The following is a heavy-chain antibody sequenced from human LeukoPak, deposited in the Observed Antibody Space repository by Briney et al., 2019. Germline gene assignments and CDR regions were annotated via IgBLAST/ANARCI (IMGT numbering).Heavy chain of an antibody. CDR1: GGSISSSSYY. CDR3: AREVVPAATSPFDY. CDR2: IYYSGST. V-gene: IGHV4-39*07. J-gene: IGHJ4*02. Sequence: SETLSLTCTVSGGSISSSSYYWGWIRHPPGKGLECIWSIYYSGSTYYNPSLKSRVIIPVGTYNHEFSLKLSSVTAADTAVYYCAREVVPAATSPFDYWGQGTLVTVSS. D-gene: IGHD2-2*01.